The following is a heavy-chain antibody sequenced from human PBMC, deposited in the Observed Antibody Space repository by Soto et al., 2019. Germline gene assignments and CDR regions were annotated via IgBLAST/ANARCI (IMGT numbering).Heavy chain of an antibody. CDR2: VYYSGST. Sequence: SETLSLTCTVSGGSVSSSSYYWGWVRQPPGKGLEWIGSVYYSGSTYYNPSLESRVTISVDKSKNQFSLKLMSLSAADTAVYYCARQSDKIDRVDYWGQGTLVPVSS. J-gene: IGHJ4*02. CDR3: ARQSDKIDRVDY. V-gene: IGHV4-39*01. D-gene: IGHD2-21*01. CDR1: GGSVSSSSYY.